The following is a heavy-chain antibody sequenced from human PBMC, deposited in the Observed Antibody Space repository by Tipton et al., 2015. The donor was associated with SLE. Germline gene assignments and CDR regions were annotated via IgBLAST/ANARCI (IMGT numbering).Heavy chain of an antibody. CDR3: VAGITIFGVGYYYYYGMDV. CDR2: IWYDGSNK. CDR1: GFTFSSYG. V-gene: IGHV3-33*08. Sequence: LSLTCAASGFTFSSYGMYWVRQAPGKGLEWVAVIWYDGSNKYYADSVKGRFTISRDNSKNTLYLQMNSLRAEDTAVYYCVAGITIFGVGYYYYYGMDVWGQGTTVTVSS. D-gene: IGHD3-3*01. J-gene: IGHJ6*02.